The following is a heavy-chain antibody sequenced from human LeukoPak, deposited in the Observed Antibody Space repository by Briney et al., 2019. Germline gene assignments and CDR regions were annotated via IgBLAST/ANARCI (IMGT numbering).Heavy chain of an antibody. J-gene: IGHJ4*02. D-gene: IGHD4-17*01. CDR2: IYGGGTT. CDR3: ATRPDGDYPSFDF. V-gene: IGHV3-66*01. Sequence: GGSLRLACAASDFSVTGKYMTWVRQAPGKGLEWVSGIYGGGTTYYADSVKGRFTISRDNSKNTLYLQMNSLRAEDTALYYCATRPDGDYPSFDFWAREPWSPSPQ. CDR1: DFSVTGKY.